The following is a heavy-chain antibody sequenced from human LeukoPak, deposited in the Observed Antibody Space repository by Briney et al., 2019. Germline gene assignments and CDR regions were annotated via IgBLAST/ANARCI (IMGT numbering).Heavy chain of an antibody. CDR3: ARDLRDYYYMDV. CDR1: GYTFTGYY. J-gene: IGHJ6*03. Sequence: ASVKVSCKASGYTFTGYYMHWVRQAPGQGLEWTGWINPNSGGTNYAQKFQGRVTMTRDTSISTAYMELSRLRSDDTAVYYCARDLRDYYYMDVWGKGTTVTVSS. V-gene: IGHV1-2*02. CDR2: INPNSGGT.